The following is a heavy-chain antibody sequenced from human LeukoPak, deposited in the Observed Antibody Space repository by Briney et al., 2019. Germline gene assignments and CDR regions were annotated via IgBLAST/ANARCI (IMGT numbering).Heavy chain of an antibody. CDR3: ARGRRWAAAEIVY. CDR2: IYHSGST. D-gene: IGHD6-13*01. Sequence: SETLSLTCTVSGYSISSGYYWGWIRQPPGKGLEWIGSIYHSGSTYYNPSLKSRVTISVDTSKNQFSLKLISVTAADTAVYYCARGRRWAAAEIVYWGHGTLVTVSS. J-gene: IGHJ4*01. V-gene: IGHV4-38-2*02. CDR1: GYSISSGYY.